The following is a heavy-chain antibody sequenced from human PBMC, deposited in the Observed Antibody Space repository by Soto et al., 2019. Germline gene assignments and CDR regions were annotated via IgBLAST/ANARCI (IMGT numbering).Heavy chain of an antibody. CDR1: GFTFSSYS. D-gene: IGHD2-15*01. CDR3: ARGSYCSCGSCPFDY. Sequence: EVQLVESGGGLVKPGGSLRLSCAASGFTFSSYSMNWVRQAPGKGLEWVSSISSSSSYIYYADSVKGRFTISRDNAKNSLYLQMTSLRAEDTAVYYCARGSYCSCGSCPFDYWGQGTLVTVSS. CDR2: ISSSSSYI. V-gene: IGHV3-21*01. J-gene: IGHJ4*02.